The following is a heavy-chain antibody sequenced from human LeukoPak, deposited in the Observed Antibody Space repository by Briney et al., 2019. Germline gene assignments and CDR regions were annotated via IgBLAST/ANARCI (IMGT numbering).Heavy chain of an antibody. Sequence: PGGSLRLSCAASGFTFSSYAMSWVRQAPGKGLEWVSAISGSGGSTYYADSVKGRFTISRDNSKNTLYLQMNSLRAEDTTVYYCTKDPPANLYNWFDPWGQGTLVTVSS. CDR2: ISGSGGST. D-gene: IGHD4/OR15-4a*01. J-gene: IGHJ5*02. V-gene: IGHV3-23*01. CDR3: TKDPPANLYNWFDP. CDR1: GFTFSSYA.